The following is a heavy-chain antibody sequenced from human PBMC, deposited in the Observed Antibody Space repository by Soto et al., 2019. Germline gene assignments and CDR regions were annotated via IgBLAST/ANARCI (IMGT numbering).Heavy chain of an antibody. CDR2: INHSGST. V-gene: IGHV4-34*01. D-gene: IGHD6-19*01. CDR1: GGSFSGYY. J-gene: IGHJ5*02. CDR3: ARRIWSGWSLGVNWFDP. Sequence: PSETLSLTCAVYGGSFSGYYWSWIRQPPGKGLEWIGEINHSGSTNYNPSLKSRVTISVDTSKNQFSLKLSSVTAADTAVYYCARRIWSGWSLGVNWFDPWGQGTLVTVSS.